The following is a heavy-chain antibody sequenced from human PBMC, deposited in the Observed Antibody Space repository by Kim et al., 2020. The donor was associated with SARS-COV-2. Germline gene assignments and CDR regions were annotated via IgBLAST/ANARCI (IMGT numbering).Heavy chain of an antibody. V-gene: IGHV4-61*02. CDR1: GGSISSGSYY. Sequence: SATLSLTCTVSGGSISSGSYYWSWIRQPAGKGLEWIGRIYTSGSTNYNPSLKSRVTISVDTSKNQFSLKLSSVTAADTAVYYCARTVVTHYLLATGVIDYWGQGTLVTGSS. D-gene: IGHD2-15*01. CDR3: ARTVVTHYLLATGVIDY. CDR2: IYTSGST. J-gene: IGHJ4*02.